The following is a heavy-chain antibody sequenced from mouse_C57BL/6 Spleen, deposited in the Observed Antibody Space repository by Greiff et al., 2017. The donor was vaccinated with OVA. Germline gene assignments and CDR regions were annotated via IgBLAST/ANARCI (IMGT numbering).Heavy chain of an antibody. J-gene: IGHJ3*01. CDR2: IDPSDSYT. CDR3: ARYYDGYSWFAY. D-gene: IGHD2-3*01. V-gene: IGHV1-50*01. Sequence: QVQLQQPGAELVKPGASVKLSCKASGYTFTSYWMQWVKQRPGQGLEWIGEIDPSDSYTNYNQKFKGKATLTVDTSSSTAYMQRSSLTSEDSAVYYCARYYDGYSWFAYWGQGTLVTVSA. CDR1: GYTFTSYW.